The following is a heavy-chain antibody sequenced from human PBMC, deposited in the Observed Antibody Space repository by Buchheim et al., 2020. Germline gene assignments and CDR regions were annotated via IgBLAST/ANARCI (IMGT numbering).Heavy chain of an antibody. CDR2: ISASGGRT. CDR3: AKSIASMGYYLDY. V-gene: IGHV3-48*03. Sequence: EVFLVESGGHLVQPGGSLRLSCAASGFPFGGYEMNWVRQAPGKGLECIAYISASGGRTYYVDSVRGRFTISRDNAKNSLYLQMSSLRVEDTAVYYCAKSIASMGYYLDYWGRGT. D-gene: IGHD2-15*01. J-gene: IGHJ4*02. CDR1: GFPFGGYE.